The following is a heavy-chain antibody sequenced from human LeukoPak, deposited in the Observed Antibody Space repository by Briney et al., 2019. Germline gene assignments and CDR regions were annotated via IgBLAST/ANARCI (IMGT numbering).Heavy chain of an antibody. CDR3: ARIRYSENIDY. CDR2: IYYSGRT. J-gene: IGHJ4*02. D-gene: IGHD1-1*01. CDR1: GGSISSSSYY. Sequence: SETLSLTCTVSGGSISSSSYYWGWIRQPPGKGLECIGSIYYSGRTYYTPSLKSRVTISVDTSKNQFSLKVTSVTAADTAVYYCARIRYSENIDYWGQGTLVTVSS. V-gene: IGHV4-39*01.